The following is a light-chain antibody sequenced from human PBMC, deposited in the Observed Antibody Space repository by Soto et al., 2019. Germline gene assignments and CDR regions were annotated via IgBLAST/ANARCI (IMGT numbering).Light chain of an antibody. Sequence: ESLLTQSPGTLSLSPGERATLSCMASQSVSSSDLAWYQQKPGQAPRLLIYDASNRATGIPARFSGSGSGTDFTLTISSLEAEDFAFYYCQQRSNWPRGLTFGGGTKVDIK. CDR1: QSVSSSD. J-gene: IGKJ4*01. V-gene: IGKV3D-20*02. CDR3: QQRSNWPRGLT. CDR2: DAS.